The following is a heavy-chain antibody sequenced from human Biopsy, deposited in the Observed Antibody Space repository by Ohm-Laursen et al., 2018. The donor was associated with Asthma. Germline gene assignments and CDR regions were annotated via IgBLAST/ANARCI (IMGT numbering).Heavy chain of an antibody. CDR1: GGSISSDY. V-gene: IGHV4-59*01. Sequence: ETLSLTCTVSGGSISSDYWSWLRQSPGKGLEWIGYIHNSGSTNYNPSLKSRVTISLDTSKNHFSLRLSFVTAADTAVYFCARGQGRGIQLWSLDPWGQGILVTVSS. CDR3: ARGQGRGIQLWSLDP. CDR2: IHNSGST. D-gene: IGHD5-18*01. J-gene: IGHJ5*02.